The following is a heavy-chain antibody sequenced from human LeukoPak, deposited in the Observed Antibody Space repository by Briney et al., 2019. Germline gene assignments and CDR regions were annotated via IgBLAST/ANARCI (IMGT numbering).Heavy chain of an antibody. Sequence: ASVKVSCKVSGYTLTELSMHWVRQAPGKGHEWMGGFDPEDGETIYAQKFQGRVTMTEDTSTDTAYMELSSLRSEDTAVYYCATDVITMVRGVIITKAFDIWGQGTMVTVSS. D-gene: IGHD3-10*01. CDR1: GYTLTELS. CDR2: FDPEDGET. J-gene: IGHJ3*02. V-gene: IGHV1-24*01. CDR3: ATDVITMVRGVIITKAFDI.